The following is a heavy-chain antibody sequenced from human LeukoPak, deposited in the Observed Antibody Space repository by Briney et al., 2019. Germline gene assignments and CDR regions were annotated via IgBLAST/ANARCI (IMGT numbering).Heavy chain of an antibody. CDR3: AKDLDTAMAPPSYFDY. CDR2: ISYDGSNK. V-gene: IGHV3-30*18. D-gene: IGHD5-18*01. J-gene: IGHJ4*02. CDR1: GFTFSSYG. Sequence: PGGSLRLSCAASGFTFSSYGMHWVRQAPGKGLEWVAVISYDGSNKYYADSVKGRFTISRDNSKNTLYLQMNSLRAEDTAVYYCAKDLDTAMAPPSYFDYWGQGTLVTVSS.